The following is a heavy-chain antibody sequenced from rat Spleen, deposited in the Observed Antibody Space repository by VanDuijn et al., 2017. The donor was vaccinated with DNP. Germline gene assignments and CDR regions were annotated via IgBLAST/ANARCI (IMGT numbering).Heavy chain of an antibody. CDR2: IIYDGSSN. D-gene: IGHD1-1*01. J-gene: IGHJ2*01. CDR1: GFNYSDYA. Sequence: EVQLVESGGGLVQPGNSVKLSCAASGFNYSDYAMAWVRQSPKKGLEWVATIIYDGSSNYYRDSVKGRFTISRDNAKSTLYLQMDSLRSEDTATYYCTSLLLKWSFDYWGQGVMVTVSS. CDR3: TSLLLKWSFDY. V-gene: IGHV5S10*01.